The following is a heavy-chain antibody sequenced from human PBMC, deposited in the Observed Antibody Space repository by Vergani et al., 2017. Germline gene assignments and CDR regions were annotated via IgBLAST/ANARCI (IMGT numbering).Heavy chain of an antibody. V-gene: IGHV4-38-2*01. CDR1: GYSISSGYY. J-gene: IGHJ6*02. D-gene: IGHD3-3*01. CDR2: IYYSGST. CDR3: ARTLRFVYGMDV. Sequence: QVQLQESGPGLVKPSETLSLTCAVSGYSISSGYYWGWIRQPPGKGLEWIGYIYYSGSTYYNPSLKSRVTISVDTSKNQFSLKLSSVTAADTAVYYCARTLRFVYGMDVWGQGTTVTVSS.